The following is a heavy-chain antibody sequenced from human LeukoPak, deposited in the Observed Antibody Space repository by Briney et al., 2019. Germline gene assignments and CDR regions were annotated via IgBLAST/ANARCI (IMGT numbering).Heavy chain of an antibody. D-gene: IGHD5-18*01. CDR1: GFTFDDYA. Sequence: GGSLRLSCAASGFTFDDYAMHWVRQAPGKGLEWVSLISGNGGSTYYADSVKGRFTISRDNSKNSLYLQMNSLRTEDTALYYCAKSGGYSYGYDFDYWGQGTLATVSS. V-gene: IGHV3-43*02. J-gene: IGHJ4*02. CDR2: ISGNGGST. CDR3: AKSGGYSYGYDFDY.